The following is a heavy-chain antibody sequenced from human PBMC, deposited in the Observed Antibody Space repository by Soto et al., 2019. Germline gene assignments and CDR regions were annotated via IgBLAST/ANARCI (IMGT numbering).Heavy chain of an antibody. CDR1: GGSISSYY. Sequence: PSETLSLTCTVSGGSISSYYWSWIRQPPGKGLEWIGYIYYSGSTNYNPSLKSRVTISVDTSKKQFSLKLSSVTAADTAVYYCARAQYGLVAVNVWGQGTLVTVSS. D-gene: IGHD2-15*01. CDR3: ARAQYGLVAVNV. CDR2: IYYSGST. J-gene: IGHJ4*02. V-gene: IGHV4-59*01.